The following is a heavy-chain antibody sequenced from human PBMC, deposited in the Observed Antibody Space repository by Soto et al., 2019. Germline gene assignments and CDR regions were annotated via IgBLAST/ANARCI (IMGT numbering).Heavy chain of an antibody. D-gene: IGHD4-17*01. Sequence: QVQLVQSGAEVKKPGASVKVSCKASGYTFTSYAMHWVRQAPGQRLEWMGWINAGNGNTKYSQKFKGRVTITRDTSASTAYMELSSLRSEDTAVYYCERTVGYYYGMDVWGQGTTVTVSS. V-gene: IGHV1-3*01. J-gene: IGHJ6*02. CDR2: INAGNGNT. CDR3: ERTVGYYYGMDV. CDR1: GYTFTSYA.